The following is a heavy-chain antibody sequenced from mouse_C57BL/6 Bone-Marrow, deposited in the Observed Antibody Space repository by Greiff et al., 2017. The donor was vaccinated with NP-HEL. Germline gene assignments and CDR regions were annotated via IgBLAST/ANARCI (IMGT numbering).Heavy chain of an antibody. Sequence: EMMLVESEGGLVQPGSSMKLSCTASGFTFSDYYMAWVRQVPEKGLEWVANINYDGSSTYYLDSLKSRFIISRYNAKNILYLQMSSLKSEDTATYYCAREGYLYYYAMDYWGQGTSVTVSS. V-gene: IGHV5-16*01. J-gene: IGHJ4*01. CDR2: INYDGSST. D-gene: IGHD3-1*01. CDR3: AREGYLYYYAMDY. CDR1: GFTFSDYY.